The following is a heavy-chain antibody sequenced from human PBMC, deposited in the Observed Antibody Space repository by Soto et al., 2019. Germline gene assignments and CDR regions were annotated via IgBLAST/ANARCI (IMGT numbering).Heavy chain of an antibody. D-gene: IGHD3-9*01. CDR3: AKAIRFLDMALDN. V-gene: IGHV3-23*01. Sequence: EVHLLESGGNLVQPGGSLRLSCAASGFTFSSYAMSWVRQAPGKGPEWVSSIRGSGAVIHYADSVKGRFTISRDNSKNTLWVQMNSLRAEDTAVYYCAKAIRFLDMALDNWGQGALVTVSS. J-gene: IGHJ4*02. CDR1: GFTFSSYA. CDR2: IRGSGAVI.